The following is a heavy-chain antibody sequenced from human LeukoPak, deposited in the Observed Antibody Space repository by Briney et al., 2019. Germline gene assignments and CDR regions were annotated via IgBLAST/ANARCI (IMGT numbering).Heavy chain of an antibody. Sequence: GGSLRLSCAASGFTFSSYGMHWVRQAPGKGLEWVAFIRYDGSNKYYADSVKGRFTISRDNSKNTLYLQMNSLRAEDTAVYHCAKDGDYYDSSGYSFFDYWGQGTLVTVSS. V-gene: IGHV3-30*02. J-gene: IGHJ4*02. CDR3: AKDGDYYDSSGYSFFDY. CDR1: GFTFSSYG. CDR2: IRYDGSNK. D-gene: IGHD3-22*01.